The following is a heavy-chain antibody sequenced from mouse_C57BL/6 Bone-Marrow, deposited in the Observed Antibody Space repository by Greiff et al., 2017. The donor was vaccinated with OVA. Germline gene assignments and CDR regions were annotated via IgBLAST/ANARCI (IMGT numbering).Heavy chain of an antibody. CDR1: GYAFSSSW. V-gene: IGHV1-82*01. CDR3: ARYDYLAY. CDR2: LYPGDGDT. D-gene: IGHD2-4*01. J-gene: IGHJ3*01. Sequence: VKLMESGPELVKPGASVKISCKASGYAFSSSWMNWVKQRPGKGLEWIGRLYPGDGDTNYNGKFKGKATRNADKSSSTAYMQLSSLTSEDSAVYFCARYDYLAYWGQGTLVTVSA.